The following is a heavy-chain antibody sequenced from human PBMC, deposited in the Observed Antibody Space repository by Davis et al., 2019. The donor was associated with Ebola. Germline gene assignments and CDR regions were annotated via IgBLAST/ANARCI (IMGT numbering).Heavy chain of an antibody. J-gene: IGHJ5*02. Sequence: AASVKVSCKASGYTFSNYDINWVRQATGQGLEWMGWMNPSSGNTGYAQRFQGRVTMTRDTSITTAYMELSSLTFDDTAVYFCTGGIARRQLGSWFDPWGQGTPVTVSS. CDR1: GYTFSNYD. V-gene: IGHV1-8*01. CDR2: MNPSSGNT. D-gene: IGHD6-6*01. CDR3: TGGIARRQLGSWFDP.